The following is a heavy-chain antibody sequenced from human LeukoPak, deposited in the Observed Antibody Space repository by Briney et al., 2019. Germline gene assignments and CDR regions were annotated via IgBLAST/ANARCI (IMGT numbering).Heavy chain of an antibody. D-gene: IGHD3-3*01. V-gene: IGHV3-23*01. Sequence: GGSLRLSCAASGFTFSTYAMTWVRQAPGKGLEWVSAISGSGGSTYYADSVKGQFTISRDNSKNTLYLQMNSLRAEDTAVYYCATHDFWSGYVFDYWGQGTLVTVSS. CDR2: ISGSGGST. CDR3: ATHDFWSGYVFDY. J-gene: IGHJ4*02. CDR1: GFTFSTYA.